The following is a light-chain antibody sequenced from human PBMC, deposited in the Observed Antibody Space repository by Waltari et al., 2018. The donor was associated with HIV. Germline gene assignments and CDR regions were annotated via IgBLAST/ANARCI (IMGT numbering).Light chain of an antibody. CDR2: AAS. CDR3: QQLNSYPVT. CDR1: QDINTF. V-gene: IGKV1-9*01. Sequence: IRLTQSPYFLSASIGDRITITCRASQDINTFLAWYQQKPGRAPKLLVYAASTLQSGVSSRFSGSGSGTDFTLTINSLQPEDCATYYCQQLNSYPVTFGGGTKVEI. J-gene: IGKJ4*01.